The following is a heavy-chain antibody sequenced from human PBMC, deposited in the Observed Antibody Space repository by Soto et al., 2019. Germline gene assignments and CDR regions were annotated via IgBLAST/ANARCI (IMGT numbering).Heavy chain of an antibody. D-gene: IGHD6-6*01. Sequence: SETLSLTCTVSGGSISSYYWSWIRQPPGKGLEWIGYIYYSGSTNYNPSLKSRVTISVDTSKNQFSLKLSSVTAADTAVYYCARFRWASSSSGGYYYYGMDVWGQGTTVTVSS. CDR3: ARFRWASSSSGGYYYYGMDV. J-gene: IGHJ6*02. V-gene: IGHV4-59*01. CDR2: IYYSGST. CDR1: GGSISSYY.